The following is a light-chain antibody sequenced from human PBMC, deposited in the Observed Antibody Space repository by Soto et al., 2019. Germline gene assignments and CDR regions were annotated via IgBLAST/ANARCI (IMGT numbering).Light chain of an antibody. V-gene: IGKV1-5*01. CDR2: HAS. Sequence: DIQMTQSPSTLPASVGDRVTITCRASQSISNWLAWYQQTPGTAPKLLIYHASTFESGVPSRFSSSGSGTGFTLAISSLQPADFAPYEYHPYNCYSFGEGTQVEMK. CDR1: QSISNW. J-gene: IGKJ1*01. CDR3: HPYNCYS.